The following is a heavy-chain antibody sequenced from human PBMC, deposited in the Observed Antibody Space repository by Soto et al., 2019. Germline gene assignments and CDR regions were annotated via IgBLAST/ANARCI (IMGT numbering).Heavy chain of an antibody. J-gene: IGHJ4*02. CDR3: ARDIAGAGFAGSGPDY. CDR1: GYTFTSYA. CDR2: INAGNGNT. Sequence: GASVKVSCKASGYTFTSYAMHWVRQAPGQRLEWMGWINAGNGNTKYSQKFQGRVTITRDTSASTAYMELSSLRSEDTAVYYCARDIAGAGFAGSGPDYWGQGTLVTVSS. V-gene: IGHV1-3*01. D-gene: IGHD2-15*01.